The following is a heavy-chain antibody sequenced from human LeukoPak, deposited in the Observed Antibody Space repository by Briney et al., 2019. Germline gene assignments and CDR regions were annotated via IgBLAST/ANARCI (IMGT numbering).Heavy chain of an antibody. D-gene: IGHD5-18*01. CDR1: GFTVSTNC. Sequence: GGSLRLSCAASGFTVSTNCMTWVRQAPGQGLEWVSTIYSGGTTYYADSVMGRFTISRHNSRNTLYLQMNSLRAEDTAVYYCARVDTVMAYYFDLWGQGTLVTVSS. CDR3: ARVDTVMAYYFDL. V-gene: IGHV3-53*04. CDR2: IYSGGTT. J-gene: IGHJ4*02.